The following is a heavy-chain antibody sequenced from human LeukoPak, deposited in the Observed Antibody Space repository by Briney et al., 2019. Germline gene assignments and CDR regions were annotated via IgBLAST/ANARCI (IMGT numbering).Heavy chain of an antibody. CDR1: GGTFSSYA. Sequence: SVKVSCKASGGTFSSYAISWVRQAPGQGLEWMGRIIPILGIANYAQKFQGRVTITADKSTSTAYMELSSLRSEDTAVYYCARDTAMAPYYFDYWGQGTLVTVSS. J-gene: IGHJ4*02. CDR3: ARDTAMAPYYFDY. CDR2: IIPILGIA. D-gene: IGHD5-18*01. V-gene: IGHV1-69*04.